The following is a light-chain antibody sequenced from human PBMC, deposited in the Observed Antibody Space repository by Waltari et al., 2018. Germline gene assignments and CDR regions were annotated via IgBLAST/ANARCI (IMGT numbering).Light chain of an antibody. J-gene: IGLJ2*01. V-gene: IGLV3-25*03. CDR3: QSADQNGHLWI. CDR1: ALPKHY. Sequence: SFELTQPPSVSVSPGETARITCSGDALPKHYAYWYRQKPGQAPVVLIYKDTERPSGTPERFSGSTSGTTVTLTISGVQSEDEADYYCQSADQNGHLWIFGGGTKLTVL. CDR2: KDT.